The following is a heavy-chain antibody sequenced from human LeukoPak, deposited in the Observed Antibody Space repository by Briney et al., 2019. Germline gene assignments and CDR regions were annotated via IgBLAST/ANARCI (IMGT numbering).Heavy chain of an antibody. CDR2: IYYSGST. D-gene: IGHD2-2*02. CDR3: AREDGSTSCYTL. Sequence: SETLSLTCTVSGGSISSGDYYWSWLRQPPGTGLEWIGYIYYSGSTYYNPSLKSRVTISVDTSKNQFSLKLSSVTAADTAVYYCAREDGSTSCYTLWGQGTLVTVSS. J-gene: IGHJ4*02. V-gene: IGHV4-30-4*08. CDR1: GGSISSGDYY.